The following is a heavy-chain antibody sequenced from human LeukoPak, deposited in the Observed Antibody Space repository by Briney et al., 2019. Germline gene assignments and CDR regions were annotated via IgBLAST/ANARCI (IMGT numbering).Heavy chain of an antibody. CDR2: ISHDGSHK. CDR1: GFTFSGYG. D-gene: IGHD3-10*01. J-gene: IGHJ4*02. Sequence: PGGSLRLSCAASGFTFSGYGMHWVRLAPGKGLEWVAVISHDGSHKYYADSVQGRFTISRDNPRNTVYLQMNSLRDEDTAIYYCAEDRGFSYASGSSELDYWGQGTPVTVSS. CDR3: AEDRGFSYASGSSELDY. V-gene: IGHV3-30*18.